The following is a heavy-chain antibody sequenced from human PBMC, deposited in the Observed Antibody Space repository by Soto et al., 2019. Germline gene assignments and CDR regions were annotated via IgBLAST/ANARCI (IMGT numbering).Heavy chain of an antibody. CDR2: IYPGDSDT. V-gene: IGHV5-51*01. CDR3: ARQGGEEGGSSQPDDAFDI. D-gene: IGHD1-26*01. J-gene: IGHJ3*02. CDR1: GYSFTSYW. Sequence: GASLKISCKGSGYSFTSYWIGWVRQMPGKGLEWMGIIYPGDSDTRYSPSFQGQVTISADKSISTAYLQWSSLKASDTAMYYCARQGGEEGGSSQPDDAFDIWGQGTMVTVSS.